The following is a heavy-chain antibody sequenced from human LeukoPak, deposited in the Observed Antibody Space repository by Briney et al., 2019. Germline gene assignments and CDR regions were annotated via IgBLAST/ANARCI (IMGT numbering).Heavy chain of an antibody. V-gene: IGHV3-23*01. D-gene: IGHD4-11*01. CDR3: ANDVTGRDYSRDY. J-gene: IGHJ4*02. CDR1: GFTFSSYA. Sequence: GGSLRLSCAASGFTFSSYAMSWVRQAPGKGLEWVSTISVSGGDTFYADSVKGRFTTSRDNSKNTLYLQMNSLRAEDTAVYYCANDVTGRDYSRDYWGQGTLVTVSS. CDR2: ISVSGGDT.